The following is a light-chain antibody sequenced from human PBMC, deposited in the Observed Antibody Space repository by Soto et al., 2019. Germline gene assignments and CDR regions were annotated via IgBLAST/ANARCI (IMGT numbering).Light chain of an antibody. CDR2: DAS. Sequence: DIQMTQSPSTLSASVGDRVTITCRASQSISSWLAWYQQKPGKAPKLQIYDASSLESGVPSRFSGSGSGTEFTLTISSLQPDDFATYYCQQYNSYSPFGQGTKVEIK. V-gene: IGKV1-5*01. CDR1: QSISSW. CDR3: QQYNSYSP. J-gene: IGKJ1*01.